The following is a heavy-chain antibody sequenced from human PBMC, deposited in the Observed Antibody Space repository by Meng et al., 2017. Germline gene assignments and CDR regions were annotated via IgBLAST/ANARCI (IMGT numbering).Heavy chain of an antibody. J-gene: IGHJ4*02. CDR3: ARGEYHFESSGYYTH. CDR2: INNDGSDT. V-gene: IGHV3-74*01. CDR1: GFTFSNYW. Sequence: GESLKIPCGAPGFTFSNYWMHWVRQAPGKGLVWVSRINNDGSDTAYADSVKARFTISRDNAKKTQFLQMNSLRAEDTAVYYCARGEYHFESSGYYTHWGQGTLVTVSS. D-gene: IGHD3-22*01.